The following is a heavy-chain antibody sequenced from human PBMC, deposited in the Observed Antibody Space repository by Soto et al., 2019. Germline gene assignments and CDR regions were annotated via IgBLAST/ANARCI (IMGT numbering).Heavy chain of an antibody. CDR2: ISNTGGVI. CDR3: ARTSGTDYRDGLDY. V-gene: IGHV3-11*01. CDR1: GFTFSYHY. J-gene: IGHJ4*02. Sequence: KPGGSLRLSCAASGFTFSYHYMSWIRQSPGKGLECISFISNTGGVISYVDSVKGRLTISRDNAKNSLYLQLNSLRPEDTAVYYCARTSGTDYRDGLDYWGQGTLVTVSS. D-gene: IGHD1-26*01.